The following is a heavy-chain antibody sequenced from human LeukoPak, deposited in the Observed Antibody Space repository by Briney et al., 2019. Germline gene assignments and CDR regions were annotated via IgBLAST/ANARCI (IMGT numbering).Heavy chain of an antibody. Sequence: GGSLRLSCAASGFTFSSYGMHWVRQAPGKGLEWVSSISTSSSYIYYADSLKGRFIISRDNAKNSLYLQMSSLRAEDTAVYYCARWGPVGYCSGGSCSVFDYWGQGTLVTVSS. J-gene: IGHJ4*02. CDR2: ISTSSSYI. D-gene: IGHD2-15*01. CDR3: ARWGPVGYCSGGSCSVFDY. CDR1: GFTFSSYG. V-gene: IGHV3-21*01.